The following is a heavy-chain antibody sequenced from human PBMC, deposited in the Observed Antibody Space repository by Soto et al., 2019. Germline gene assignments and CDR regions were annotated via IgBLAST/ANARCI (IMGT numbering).Heavy chain of an antibody. V-gene: IGHV1-69*02. CDR1: GGTFSSYT. J-gene: IGHJ4*02. Sequence: SVKVSCKASGGTFSSYTISWVRQAPGQGLEWMGRIIPILGIANYAQKFQGRVTITADKSTSTAYMELSSLRSEDTAVYYCARTPWIFGVANNIYFDYWGQGTLVTVSS. CDR2: IIPILGIA. D-gene: IGHD3-3*01. CDR3: ARTPWIFGVANNIYFDY.